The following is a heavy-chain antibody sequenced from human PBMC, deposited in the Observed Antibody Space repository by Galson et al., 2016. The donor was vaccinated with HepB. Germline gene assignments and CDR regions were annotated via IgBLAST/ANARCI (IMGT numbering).Heavy chain of an antibody. CDR2: IGYSGTT. CDR3: AKDGPDYNSRLDT. D-gene: IGHD4-11*01. J-gene: IGHJ5*02. V-gene: IGHV4-59*01. CDR1: GGSISDGY. Sequence: SETLSLTCTLSGGSISDGYWSWIRQPPGQTLQWIGHIGYSGTTDYNPSLKSRVTISVNTSKNQFSLKLNSVTPADTAVYYCAKDGPDYNSRLDTWGQGTLVTVSS.